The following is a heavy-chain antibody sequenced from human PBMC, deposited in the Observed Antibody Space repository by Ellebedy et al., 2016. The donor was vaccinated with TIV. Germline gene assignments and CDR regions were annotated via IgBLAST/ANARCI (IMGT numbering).Heavy chain of an antibody. V-gene: IGHV3-30*18. CDR2: ISYDGTNQ. CDR1: GFTFSSYG. J-gene: IGHJ4*02. CDR3: AKDRSTMVRGVEHYFDY. D-gene: IGHD3-10*01. Sequence: GESLKISXAASGFTFSSYGMHWVRQAPGKGLEWVAVISYDGTNQYYADSVKGRFTISRDNSKNTLYLQMNSLRAEDTAVYYCAKDRSTMVRGVEHYFDYWGQGTLVTVSS.